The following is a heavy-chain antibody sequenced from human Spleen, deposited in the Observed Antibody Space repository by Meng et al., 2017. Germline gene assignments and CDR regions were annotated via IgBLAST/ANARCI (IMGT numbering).Heavy chain of an antibody. Sequence: VQLVQSGAEVKKPGATVKISCKVSGYSFSDSYIHWVQQAPGKGLEWMGLVDPEDGSTFYAERFQGRVTITADTSTDIAYMALSSLTSGDTAVYSCALGATRYYFDYWGQGTLVTVSS. CDR1: GYSFSDSY. CDR3: ALGATRYYFDY. D-gene: IGHD3-3*01. V-gene: IGHV1-69-2*01. CDR2: VDPEDGST. J-gene: IGHJ4*02.